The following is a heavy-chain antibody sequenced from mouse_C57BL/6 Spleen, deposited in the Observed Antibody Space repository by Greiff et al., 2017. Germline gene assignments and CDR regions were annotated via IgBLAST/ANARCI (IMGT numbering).Heavy chain of an antibody. CDR3: TKSKGY. CDR2: IRKKANNHAT. J-gene: IGHJ2*01. V-gene: IGHV6-6*01. Sequence: EVKVEESGGGLVQPGGSMKLSCAASGFTFSGSWMDWVRQSPEKGLEWVAEIRKKANNHATYYAESVKGRFTISRDDSKSSVYLQMNSLRAEDTGIYYCTKSKGYWGQGITLTVAS. D-gene: IGHD2-5*01. CDR1: GFTFSGSW.